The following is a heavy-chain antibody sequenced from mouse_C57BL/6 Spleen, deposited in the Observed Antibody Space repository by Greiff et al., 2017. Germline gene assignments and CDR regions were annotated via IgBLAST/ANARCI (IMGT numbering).Heavy chain of an antibody. Sequence: DVKLVESGGGLVKPGGSLKLSCAASGFTFSDYGMHWVRQAPEKGLEWVAYISSGSSTIYYADTVKGRFTISRDNAKNTLFLQMTSLRSEDTAMYYCARSSSWYFDVWGTGTTVTVSS. J-gene: IGHJ1*03. CDR2: ISSGSSTI. V-gene: IGHV5-17*01. CDR3: ARSSSWYFDV. D-gene: IGHD1-1*01. CDR1: GFTFSDYG.